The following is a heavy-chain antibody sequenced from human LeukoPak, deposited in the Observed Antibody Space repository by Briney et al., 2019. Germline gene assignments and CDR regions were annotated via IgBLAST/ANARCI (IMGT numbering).Heavy chain of an antibody. CDR2: ISSSGSTI. Sequence: GGSLRLSCAASGFTFSDYYMSWIRQAPGKGLEWVSYISSSGSTIYYADSVKGRFTISRDNAKNSLYLQMNSLRAEDTAVYYCARDPRPLMIRSIAAAGLDYWGQGTLVTVSS. CDR3: ARDPRPLMIRSIAAAGLDY. D-gene: IGHD6-13*01. V-gene: IGHV3-11*01. CDR1: GFTFSDYY. J-gene: IGHJ4*02.